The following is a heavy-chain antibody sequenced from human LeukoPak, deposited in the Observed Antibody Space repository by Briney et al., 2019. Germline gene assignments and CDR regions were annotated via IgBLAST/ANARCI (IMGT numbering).Heavy chain of an antibody. Sequence: GGSLRLSCAASGFTFSSSWMCWVRQAPGRGLEWVANIKEDGTVKNYLDSVEGRFTISRDNAKNSLSLQMNSLRDEDTAVYYCARDMYYGDYEIDYWGQGTLVTVSS. V-gene: IGHV3-7*01. J-gene: IGHJ4*02. CDR1: GFTFSSSW. D-gene: IGHD4-17*01. CDR2: IKEDGTVK. CDR3: ARDMYYGDYEIDY.